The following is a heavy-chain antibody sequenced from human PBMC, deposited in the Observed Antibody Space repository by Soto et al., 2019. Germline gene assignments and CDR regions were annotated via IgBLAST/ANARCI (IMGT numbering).Heavy chain of an antibody. J-gene: IGHJ4*02. D-gene: IGHD1-26*01. CDR1: GYSFTSLD. CDR3: ARGVSAGVDY. CDR2: MQPSTGRA. V-gene: IGHV1-8*01. Sequence: QVQLVQSGAEVREPGASVKVSCKASGYSFTSLDINWVRQTAGQGLEWMGWMQPSTGRAGYAQKFQGRGTITRDISINTAYMELTTLTSDDTAFYYCARGVSAGVDYWGQGTLVTVSS.